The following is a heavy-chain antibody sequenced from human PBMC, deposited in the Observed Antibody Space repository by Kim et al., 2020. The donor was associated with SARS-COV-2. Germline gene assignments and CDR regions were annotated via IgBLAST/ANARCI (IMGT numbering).Heavy chain of an antibody. Sequence: GGSLRLSCAASGFTFSDSHIHWVRQASGKGLEWVGHIRNKANNYATAYNASVKGRFTISRDDLKNTAYPQMNSLKTEDTAVYYCTRLLRGSTTWGQGTLVTVSS. CDR2: IRNKANNYAT. J-gene: IGHJ5*02. V-gene: IGHV3-73*01. CDR1: GFTFSDSH. D-gene: IGHD3-10*01. CDR3: TRLLRGSTT.